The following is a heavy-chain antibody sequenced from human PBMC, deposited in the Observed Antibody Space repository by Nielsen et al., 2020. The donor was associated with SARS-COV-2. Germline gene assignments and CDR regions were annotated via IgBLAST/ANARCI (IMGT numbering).Heavy chain of an antibody. J-gene: IGHJ4*02. CDR2: INHSGST. D-gene: IGHD6-6*01. V-gene: IGHV4-34*01. CDR3: ARGPAARPPGY. Sequence: WIRRPPGKGLEWIGDINHSGSTNYNPSLKSRVTISVDTYKNQFSLKLSSVTAADTALYYCARGPAARPPGYWGQGTLVTVSS.